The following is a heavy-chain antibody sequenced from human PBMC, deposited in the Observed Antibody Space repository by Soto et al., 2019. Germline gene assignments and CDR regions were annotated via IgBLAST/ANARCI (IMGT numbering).Heavy chain of an antibody. Sequence: SETLSLTCAVSGGSISSGGYSWSWIWQPPGKGLEWIGYIYHSGSTYYNPSLKSRVTISVDRSKNQFSLKLSSVTAADTAVYYCARAETSSGGDFDYWGQGTLVTVSS. V-gene: IGHV4-30-2*01. D-gene: IGHD2-15*01. J-gene: IGHJ4*02. CDR2: IYHSGST. CDR1: GGSISSGGYS. CDR3: ARAETSSGGDFDY.